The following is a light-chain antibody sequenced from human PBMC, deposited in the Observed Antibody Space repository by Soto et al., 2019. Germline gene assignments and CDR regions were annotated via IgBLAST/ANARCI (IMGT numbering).Light chain of an antibody. Sequence: QSALTQPRSVSGSPGQSVTISCTGTSSDVGGYNYVSWYQQHPDKAPKVMIYDVTKRPSGVPDRFSGSKSGNTASLTISGLQAEDGADYYCCSYAGSYIYVFGTGTKVTVL. V-gene: IGLV2-11*01. CDR1: SSDVGGYNY. J-gene: IGLJ1*01. CDR3: CSYAGSYIYV. CDR2: DVT.